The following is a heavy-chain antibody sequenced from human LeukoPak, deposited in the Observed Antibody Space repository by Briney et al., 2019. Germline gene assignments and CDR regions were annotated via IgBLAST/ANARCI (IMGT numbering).Heavy chain of an antibody. J-gene: IGHJ6*02. D-gene: IGHD3-22*01. CDR2: ISSSSSYI. V-gene: IGHV3-21*01. Sequence: GGSLRLSCAASGFTFSSYSMNWVRQAPGKGLEWVSSISSSSSYIYYADSVKGRFTISRDNAKNSLYLQMNSLRAEDTAVYYCARVRYYYDSSGYFYYYYYYGMGVWGQGTTVTVSS. CDR1: GFTFSSYS. CDR3: ARVRYYYDSSGYFYYYYYYGMGV.